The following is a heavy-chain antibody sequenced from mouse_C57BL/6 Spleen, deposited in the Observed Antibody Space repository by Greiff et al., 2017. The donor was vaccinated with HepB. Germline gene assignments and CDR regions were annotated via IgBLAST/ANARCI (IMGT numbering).Heavy chain of an antibody. J-gene: IGHJ2*01. V-gene: IGHV1-81*01. D-gene: IGHD2-3*01. CDR1: GYTFTSYG. CDR3: ARLNDGYFLDY. Sequence: QVQLQQSGAELARPGASVNLSCKASGYTFTSYGISWVKQRTGQGLEWIGEIYPRSGNTYYNEKFKGKATLTADKSSSTAYMELRSLTSEDSAVYFCARLNDGYFLDYWGQGTTLTVSS. CDR2: IYPRSGNT.